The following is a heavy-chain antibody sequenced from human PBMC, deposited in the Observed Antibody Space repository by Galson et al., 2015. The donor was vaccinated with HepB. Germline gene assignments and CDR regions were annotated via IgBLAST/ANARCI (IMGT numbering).Heavy chain of an antibody. CDR3: ARWTGCSSTSCRP. Sequence: SLRLSCAASGFSLSNYAISWVRQAPGKGLEWVSGMSLSGDGTYYADSVKGRFTISRDNAKNSLYLQMNSLRAEDTAVYYCARWTGCSSTSCRPWGQGTLVTVSS. V-gene: IGHV3-21*01. CDR2: MSLSGDGT. CDR1: GFSLSNYA. D-gene: IGHD2-2*01. J-gene: IGHJ5*02.